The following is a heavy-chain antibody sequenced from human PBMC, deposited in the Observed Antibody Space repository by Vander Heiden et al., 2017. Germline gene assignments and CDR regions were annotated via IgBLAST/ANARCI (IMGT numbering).Heavy chain of an antibody. CDR1: GGTFSSYA. D-gene: IGHD6-13*01. J-gene: IGHJ4*02. CDR3: ARGKIAAVQRLSWDY. CDR2: IIPILGIA. V-gene: IGHV1-69*10. Sequence: QVQLVQSWAEVKKPGASVKVSCKASGGTFSSYAISWVRQALGQGLEWMGGIIPILGIANYAQKFQGRVTITADKSTSTAYMELSSLRSEDTAVYYCARGKIAAVQRLSWDYWGQGTLVTVSS.